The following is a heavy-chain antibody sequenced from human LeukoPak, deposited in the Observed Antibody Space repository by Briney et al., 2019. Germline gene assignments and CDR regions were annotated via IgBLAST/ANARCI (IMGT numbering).Heavy chain of an antibody. CDR3: AKSGGYGLIDY. D-gene: IGHD1-26*01. CDR2: INHSGST. Sequence: SETLSLTCAVYGGSFSGYYWSWIRQPPGKGLEWIGEINHSGSTNYNASLQSRVTISIDTSKNQFSLGLNSVTAADTAMYSCAKSGGYGLIDYWGQGTRVTVSS. J-gene: IGHJ4*02. CDR1: GGSFSGYY. V-gene: IGHV4-34*01.